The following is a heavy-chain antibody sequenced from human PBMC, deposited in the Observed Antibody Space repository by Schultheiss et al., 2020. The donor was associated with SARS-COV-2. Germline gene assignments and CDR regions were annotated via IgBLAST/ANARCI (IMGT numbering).Heavy chain of an antibody. J-gene: IGHJ3*02. V-gene: IGHV3-23*01. Sequence: GESLKISCAASGFTFSSYAMSWVRQAPGKGLEWVSAISGSGGSTYYADSVKGRFTISRDNSKNTLYLQMNSLRAEDTAVYYCARDRTAMVSLDAFDIWGQGTMVTVSS. CDR1: GFTFSSYA. CDR3: ARDRTAMVSLDAFDI. CDR2: ISGSGGST. D-gene: IGHD5-18*01.